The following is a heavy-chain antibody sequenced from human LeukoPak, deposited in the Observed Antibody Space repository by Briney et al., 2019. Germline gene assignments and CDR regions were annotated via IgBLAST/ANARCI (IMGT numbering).Heavy chain of an antibody. CDR3: ARERPYYGSGSYYTPLDY. CDR2: ISYDGSNK. J-gene: IGHJ4*02. CDR1: GFTFSSYA. Sequence: GGSLRLSCAASGFTFSSYAMHWVRQAPGKGLEWVAVISYDGSNKYYADSVKGRFTISRDNSKNTLYLQMNSLRAEDTAVYYCARERPYYGSGSYYTPLDYWGQGTLVTVSS. V-gene: IGHV3-30-3*01. D-gene: IGHD3-10*01.